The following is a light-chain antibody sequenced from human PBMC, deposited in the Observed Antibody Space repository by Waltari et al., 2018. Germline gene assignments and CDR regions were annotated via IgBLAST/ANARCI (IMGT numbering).Light chain of an antibody. CDR2: VNSDGSH. Sequence: QLVLTQSPSASASLGASVRPTCTLSSGHTSNVIAWHQQQPEKGPRYLMKVNSDGSHTKGDEIPGRFSGSSCGAERYLTISSLQSGDEADYYCQTGGQGTWVFGGGTKLTVL. CDR1: SGHTSNV. CDR3: QTGGQGTWV. J-gene: IGLJ3*02. V-gene: IGLV4-69*01.